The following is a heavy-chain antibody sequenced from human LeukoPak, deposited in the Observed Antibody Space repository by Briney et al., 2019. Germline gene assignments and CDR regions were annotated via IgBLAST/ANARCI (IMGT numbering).Heavy chain of an antibody. Sequence: KSGGSLRLSCAASGFTFSSYSLNWVRQAPGKGLERVSAISSSGRYIYYADSVKGRFTISRDSAKNSLYLQMDSLRAEDTAVYYCARVDDYGDSDFSFDIWGQGTMVTVSS. J-gene: IGHJ3*02. D-gene: IGHD4-17*01. CDR3: ARVDDYGDSDFSFDI. CDR2: ISSSGRYI. CDR1: GFTFSSYS. V-gene: IGHV3-21*01.